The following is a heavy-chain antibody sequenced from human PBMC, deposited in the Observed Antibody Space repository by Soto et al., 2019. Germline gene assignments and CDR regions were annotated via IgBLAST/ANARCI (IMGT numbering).Heavy chain of an antibody. CDR3: ATVPSRHKYYFDY. Sequence: ASVKVSCKGSGYTLTELSMHWVRQAPGKGLEWMGGFDPEDGETIYAQKFQGRVTMTEDTSTDTAYMELSSLRSEDTAVYYCATVPSRHKYYFDYWGQGTLVTVS. V-gene: IGHV1-24*01. CDR1: GYTLTELS. CDR2: FDPEDGET. D-gene: IGHD2-2*01. J-gene: IGHJ4*02.